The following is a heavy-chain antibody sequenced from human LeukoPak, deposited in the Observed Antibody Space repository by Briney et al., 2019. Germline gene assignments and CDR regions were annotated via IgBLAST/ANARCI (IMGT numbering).Heavy chain of an antibody. J-gene: IGHJ3*02. CDR1: GFTFSSYG. CDR2: IWYDGSNK. V-gene: IGHV3-33*08. D-gene: IGHD4-17*01. CDR3: ARPLSHGDYFLDAFDI. Sequence: GRSLRLSCAASGFTFSSYGMHWVRQAPGKGLEWVAVIWYDGSNKYYADSVKGRFTISRDNSKNTLYLQMNSLRAGDTAVFYCARPLSHGDYFLDAFDIWGQGTMVTVSS.